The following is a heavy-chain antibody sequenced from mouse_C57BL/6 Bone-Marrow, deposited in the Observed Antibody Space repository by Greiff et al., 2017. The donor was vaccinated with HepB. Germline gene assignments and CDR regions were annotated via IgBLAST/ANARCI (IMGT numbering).Heavy chain of an antibody. J-gene: IGHJ2*01. Sequence: EVQLVESGGDLVKPGGSLKLSCAASGFTFSSYGMSWVRQTPDKRLEWVATISSGGSYTYYPDSVKGRFTISRDNAKNTLYLQMSSLKSEDTAMYYCARQDYYGSSYDWGQGTTLTVSS. V-gene: IGHV5-6*01. CDR1: GFTFSSYG. CDR3: ARQDYYGSSYD. CDR2: ISSGGSYT. D-gene: IGHD1-1*01.